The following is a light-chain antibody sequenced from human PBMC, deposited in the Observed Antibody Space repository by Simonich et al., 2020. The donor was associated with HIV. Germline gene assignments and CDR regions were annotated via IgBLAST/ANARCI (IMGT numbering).Light chain of an antibody. V-gene: IGKV3-15*01. CDR2: GAS. Sequence: ELVMTHSPATLSVSPGERATPSCRASQSVSNNVAWYQQKPGPAPRLLIYGASIRANGIPARFSGSGSGTEFTLTITSLQSEDFALYSCQQYNKWPLTFGGGTKVEIK. CDR1: QSVSNN. CDR3: QQYNKWPLT. J-gene: IGKJ4*01.